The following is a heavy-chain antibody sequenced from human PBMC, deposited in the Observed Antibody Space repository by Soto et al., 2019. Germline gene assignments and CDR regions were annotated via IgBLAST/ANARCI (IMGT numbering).Heavy chain of an antibody. CDR3: ARNTGRHLDF. CDR1: GGSITRVNG. D-gene: IGHD2-2*02. J-gene: IGHJ4*02. Sequence: SATLSPTCAHPGGSITRVNGWSGVRRPAGRGLEWIGKTDYSGTAYFNPSLGTRGTFPVDTSKNQFSLTLYSVTAADTAVYYCARNTGRHLDFWRKAILVT. V-gene: IGHV4-4*02. CDR2: TDYSGTA.